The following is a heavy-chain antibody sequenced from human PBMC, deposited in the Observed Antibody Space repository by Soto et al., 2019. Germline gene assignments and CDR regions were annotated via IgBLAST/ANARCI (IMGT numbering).Heavy chain of an antibody. CDR2: INHSGST. D-gene: IGHD3-3*01. J-gene: IGHJ6*02. CDR3: ARGRVTIFGVVIISYYGMEV. CDR1: GGSFSGYY. V-gene: IGHV4-34*01. Sequence: SETLSLTCAVSGGSFSGYYWRWIRQPPGKGLEWIGEINHSGSTNYNPSLKSRVTISVDTSKNQFSLKLSSVTAADTDVYYCARGRVTIFGVVIISYYGMEVWGQGTTVT.